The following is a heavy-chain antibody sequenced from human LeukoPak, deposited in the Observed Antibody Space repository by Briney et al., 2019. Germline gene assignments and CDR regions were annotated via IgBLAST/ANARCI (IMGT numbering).Heavy chain of an antibody. CDR2: ISGSGGST. V-gene: IGHV3-23*01. Sequence: GGSLRLSCAASGFTFSSYAMSWVRQAPGKGLEWVSAISGSGGSTYYADSAKGRFTISRDNSKNTVFLQMNSLRAEDTAVYYCARGRDGYNYYYYYYMDVWGKGTTVTVSS. D-gene: IGHD5-24*01. CDR1: GFTFSSYA. CDR3: ARGRDGYNYYYYYYMDV. J-gene: IGHJ6*03.